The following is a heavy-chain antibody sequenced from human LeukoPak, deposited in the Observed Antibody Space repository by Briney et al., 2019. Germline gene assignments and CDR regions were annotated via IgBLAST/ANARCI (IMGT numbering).Heavy chain of an antibody. CDR3: AKSGDYVAVAYFDY. CDR2: ISYDGSNK. V-gene: IGHV3-30*18. CDR1: GFTFSSYG. J-gene: IGHJ4*02. D-gene: IGHD4-17*01. Sequence: GGSLRLSCAASGFTFSSYGMHWVRQAPGKGLEWVAVISYDGSNKYHADSVKGRFTISRDNSKNTLYLQMNSLRAEDTAVYYCAKSGDYVAVAYFDYWGQGTLVTVSS.